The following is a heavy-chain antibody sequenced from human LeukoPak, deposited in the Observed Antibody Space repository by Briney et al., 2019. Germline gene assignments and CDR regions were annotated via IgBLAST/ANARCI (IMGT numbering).Heavy chain of an antibody. CDR2: INPNSGGT. J-gene: IGHJ2*01. D-gene: IGHD7-27*01. CDR3: ARGQTQTGEPGRWYFDL. Sequence: ASVKVSCKASGYTFTGYYMHWVRQAPGQGLEWMGWINPNSGGTNYTQKFQGRVTMTRDTSISTAYMELSRLRSDDTAVYYCARGQTQTGEPGRWYFDLWGRGTLVTVSS. V-gene: IGHV1-2*02. CDR1: GYTFTGYY.